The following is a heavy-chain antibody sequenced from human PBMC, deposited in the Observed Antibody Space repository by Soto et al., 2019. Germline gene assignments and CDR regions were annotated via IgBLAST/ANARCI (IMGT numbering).Heavy chain of an antibody. Sequence: QVQLVQSGAEVKKPGASVKVSCKASGYTFTSYYMYWVRQAPGQGLVWMGIINPSGGSTSYAQKFQGRVTMTRDTSTSTVYMELSSLRSEDTAVYYCARLVRPIFGVGQPDYYYYGMDVWGQGTTVTVSS. J-gene: IGHJ6*02. V-gene: IGHV1-46*01. CDR1: GYTFTSYY. CDR2: INPSGGST. D-gene: IGHD3-3*01. CDR3: ARLVRPIFGVGQPDYYYYGMDV.